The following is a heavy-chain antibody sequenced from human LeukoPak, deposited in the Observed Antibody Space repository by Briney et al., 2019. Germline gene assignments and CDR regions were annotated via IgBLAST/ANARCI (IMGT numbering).Heavy chain of an antibody. CDR3: AKKTPGTYPFDY. J-gene: IGHJ4*02. Sequence: GGSLRLSCAASGFSFSSTAMNWVRQAPGKGLEWVSASGTDGDTYYADSVQGRFTISRDNSRNTLYLRMTSLRADDTAVYYCAKKTPGTYPFDYWGQGTLVTVSP. CDR1: GFSFSSTA. CDR2: SGTDGDT. V-gene: IGHV3-23*01. D-gene: IGHD6-13*01.